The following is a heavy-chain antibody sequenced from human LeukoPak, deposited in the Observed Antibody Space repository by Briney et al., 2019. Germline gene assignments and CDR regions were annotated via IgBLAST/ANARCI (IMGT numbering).Heavy chain of an antibody. D-gene: IGHD6-19*01. CDR3: ARWRRGGWSLDC. CDR2: IYSGGST. J-gene: IGHJ4*02. CDR1: GFTVSSNY. Sequence: GGSLRLSCAASGFTVSSNYMSWVRQAPGKGLEWVSVIYSGGSTYYADSVKGRFTMSRDNSKNTLYVQMNSLRAEDTAVYYCARWRRGGWSLDCWGRGTLVIVST. V-gene: IGHV3-53*01.